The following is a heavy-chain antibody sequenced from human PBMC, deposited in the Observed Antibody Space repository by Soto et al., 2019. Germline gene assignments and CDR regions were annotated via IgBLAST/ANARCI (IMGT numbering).Heavy chain of an antibody. Sequence: QVQLVESGGGLVKPGGSLRLSCAASGFTFSDYYMSWIRQAPGKGLEGVSCISSSNSAIYYADSVKGRFTISRDNAKNSLYLQMNSLRAEDTAVYYCARADIAAAGSWYFDLWGRGTLVTVSS. J-gene: IGHJ2*01. V-gene: IGHV3-11*01. CDR2: ISSSNSAI. D-gene: IGHD6-13*01. CDR1: GFTFSDYY. CDR3: ARADIAAAGSWYFDL.